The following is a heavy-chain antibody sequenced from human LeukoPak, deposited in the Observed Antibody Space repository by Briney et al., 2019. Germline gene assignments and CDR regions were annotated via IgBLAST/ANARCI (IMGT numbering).Heavy chain of an antibody. V-gene: IGHV3-23*01. J-gene: IGHJ3*02. D-gene: IGHD2-21*02. CDR2: ISSSGDST. Sequence: PGGSLRLSCAVSGITISSYAMSWVRQAPGTGLEWVSVISSSGDSTYYADSVKGRFTISRDNSKTTLYLRMNSLRVDDTALYYCAKDGRPCGGDCYPHDALDIWGQGTLVTVSS. CDR3: AKDGRPCGGDCYPHDALDI. CDR1: GITISSYA.